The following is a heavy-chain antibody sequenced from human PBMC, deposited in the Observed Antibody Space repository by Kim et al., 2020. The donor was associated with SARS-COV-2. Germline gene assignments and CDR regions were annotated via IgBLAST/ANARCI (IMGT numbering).Heavy chain of an antibody. V-gene: IGHV1-69*04. CDR1: GGTFSSYA. Sequence: SVKVSCKASGGTFSSYAISWVRQAPGQGLEWMGRIIPILGIANYAQKFQGRVTITADKSTSTAYMELSSLRSEDTAVYYCAREGRLLLGGAVYYFDYWGQGTLVTVSS. J-gene: IGHJ4*02. CDR2: IIPILGIA. D-gene: IGHD2-15*01. CDR3: AREGRLLLGGAVYYFDY.